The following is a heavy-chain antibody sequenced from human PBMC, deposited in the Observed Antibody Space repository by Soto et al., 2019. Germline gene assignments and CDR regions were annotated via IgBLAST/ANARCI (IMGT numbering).Heavy chain of an antibody. J-gene: IGHJ6*03. Sequence: ASVKVSCKASGYTFTGYYMHWVRQAPGQGLEWMGWINPNSGGTNYAQKFQGWVTMTRDTSISTAYMELSRLRSDDTAVYYCARGDRLVPTASLYYYHMDVWGKGTTVTVSS. V-gene: IGHV1-2*04. D-gene: IGHD3-9*01. CDR3: ARGDRLVPTASLYYYHMDV. CDR2: INPNSGGT. CDR1: GYTFTGYY.